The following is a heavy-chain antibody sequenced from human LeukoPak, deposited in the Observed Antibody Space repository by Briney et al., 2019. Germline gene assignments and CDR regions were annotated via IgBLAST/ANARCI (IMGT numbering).Heavy chain of an antibody. CDR2: ISSSTSTI. Sequence: PGGSLRLSCAASGLTFSSHSMNWVRQAPGKGLEWVSHISSSTSTIYYANSVKGRFTISRDNAKNSLYLQMNSLRDEDTAVYYCASHKAGYSSGLMDYWGQGTLVTVSS. V-gene: IGHV3-48*02. D-gene: IGHD6-19*01. CDR1: GLTFSSHS. J-gene: IGHJ4*02. CDR3: ASHKAGYSSGLMDY.